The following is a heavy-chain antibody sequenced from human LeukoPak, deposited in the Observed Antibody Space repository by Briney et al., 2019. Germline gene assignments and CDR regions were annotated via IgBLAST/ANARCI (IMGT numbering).Heavy chain of an antibody. J-gene: IGHJ5*02. CDR1: GYTFTSYD. D-gene: IGHD2-15*01. CDR2: MNPNSGNT. CDR3: ARGRFGYCSGGSCYNWFDP. Sequence: ASVKVSCKASGYTFTSYDINWVRQATGQGLEWMGWMNPNSGNTGYAQKFQGRVTITRNTSISTAYMELSSLRSEDTAVYYCARGRFGYCSGGSCYNWFDPWGQGTLVTVSS. V-gene: IGHV1-8*03.